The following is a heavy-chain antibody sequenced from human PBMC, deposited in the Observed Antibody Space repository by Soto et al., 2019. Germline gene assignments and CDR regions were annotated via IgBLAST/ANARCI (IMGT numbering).Heavy chain of an antibody. Sequence: QVQLVQSGAEVKKPGASVKVSCKTSGFTLTSYCMHWVRQAPGQGLEWMGKINPSGGGTSYAQKVQGRVTMTRDTSTSKAYVEISSLRDEDTTMYYWATYCCAREVSSGWPFDYWGQGTVVTVSS. CDR3: ATYCCAREVSSGWPFDY. J-gene: IGHJ4*02. CDR1: GFTLTSYC. D-gene: IGHD6-19*01. V-gene: IGHV1-46*01. CDR2: INPSGGGT.